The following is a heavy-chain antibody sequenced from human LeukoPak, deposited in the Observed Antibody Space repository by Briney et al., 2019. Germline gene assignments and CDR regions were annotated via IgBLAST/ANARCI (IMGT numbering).Heavy chain of an antibody. CDR2: INHSGST. CDR3: ARRPITMVRGARKPYYYYGMDV. CDR1: GGSCSGYY. Sequence: SETLSLTCAVYGGSCSGYYWSWIRQPPGRGLEWIGEINHSGSTNYNPSLKSRVTISVDTSKNQFSLKLSSVTAADTAVYYCARRPITMVRGARKPYYYYGMDVWGKGTTVTVSS. J-gene: IGHJ6*04. D-gene: IGHD3-10*01. V-gene: IGHV4-34*01.